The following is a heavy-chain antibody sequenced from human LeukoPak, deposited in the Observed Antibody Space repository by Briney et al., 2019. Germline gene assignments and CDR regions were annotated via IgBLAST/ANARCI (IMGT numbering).Heavy chain of an antibody. J-gene: IGHJ4*02. CDR1: GFTFSSYW. D-gene: IGHD3-10*01. CDR3: AKLDYYGNY. V-gene: IGHV3-7*03. Sequence: PGGSLRLSCAASGFTFSSYWMNWVRQAPGKGLEWVANIKQDGSETYYVDSVKGRFTTSRDNAKNSLFLQINSLRAEDTAVYYCAKLDYYGNYWGQGTLVTVSS. CDR2: IKQDGSET.